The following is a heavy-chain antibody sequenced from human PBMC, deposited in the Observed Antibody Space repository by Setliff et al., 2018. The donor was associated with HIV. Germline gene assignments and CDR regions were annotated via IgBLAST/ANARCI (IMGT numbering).Heavy chain of an antibody. Sequence: TLSLTCTVSGAFSSISSYHWGWIRQSPGKGLEWIGQISYSGTTNYNPSLKSRVTISVDTSKNQFSLTLSSLSAADTAVYYCARRRPPPSGTYSRYYMDVWGKGTTVTVSS. D-gene: IGHD1-26*01. V-gene: IGHV4-59*08. J-gene: IGHJ6*03. CDR2: ISYSGTT. CDR3: ARRRPPPSGTYSRYYMDV. CDR1: GAFSSISSYH.